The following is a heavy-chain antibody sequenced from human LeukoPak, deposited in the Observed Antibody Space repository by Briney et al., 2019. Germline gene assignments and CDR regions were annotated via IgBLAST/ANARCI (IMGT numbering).Heavy chain of an antibody. CDR2: IYYSGST. D-gene: IGHD2-2*01. CDR3: ARYYCSSTSCAYYYGMDV. Sequence: SETLSLTCTVSGGSISSYYWSWIRQPPGKGLEWIGYIYYSGSTNYNPSLKSRVTISVDTSKNQFSLKLSSVTAADTAVYYCARYYCSSTSCAYYYGMDVWGPGTTVIVSS. V-gene: IGHV4-59*01. CDR1: GGSISSYY. J-gene: IGHJ6*02.